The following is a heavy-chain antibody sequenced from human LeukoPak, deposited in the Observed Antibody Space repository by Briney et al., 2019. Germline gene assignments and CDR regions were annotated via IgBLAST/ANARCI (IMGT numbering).Heavy chain of an antibody. CDR2: ISSSSSYI. CDR1: GFTFSSYS. D-gene: IGHD6-19*01. V-gene: IGHV3-21*01. Sequence: GGSLRLSCAASGFTFSSYSMNWVRQAPGKGLEWVSSISSSSSYIYYADSVKGRFTIPRDHAKNSLYLQMNSLRAEDTAVYYCARVSSGWPYSPFDYWGQGTLVTVSS. J-gene: IGHJ4*02. CDR3: ARVSSGWPYSPFDY.